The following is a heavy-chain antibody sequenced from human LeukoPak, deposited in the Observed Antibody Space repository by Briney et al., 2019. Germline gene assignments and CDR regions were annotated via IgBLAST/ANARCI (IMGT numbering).Heavy chain of an antibody. CDR3: ARGPRFAIRLIVVVTKGHFDY. V-gene: IGHV3-30*04. CDR1: GFTFSNYA. J-gene: IGHJ4*02. Sequence: GGSLRLSCAASGFTFSNYAMHWVRQAPGRGLEWVAAISYDGNNKYYADSVKGRFIISRDNSKNTLYLQMNSLRAEDTAVYYCARGPRFAIRLIVVVTKGHFDYWGQGTLVTVSS. D-gene: IGHD3-22*01. CDR2: ISYDGNNK.